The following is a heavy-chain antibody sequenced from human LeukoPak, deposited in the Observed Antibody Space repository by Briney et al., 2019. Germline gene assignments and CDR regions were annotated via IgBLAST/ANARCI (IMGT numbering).Heavy chain of an antibody. CDR3: TRDTRSSYLQYYFDY. Sequence: ASVKVSCKASGYTFTYYYMHWVRQAPGQGLEWIGWISPDSGRTGFAQKFQGRVTMTRDTSISTAYMELSRLGYDDTAVYYCTRDTRSSYLQYYFDYWGQGTLVTVSS. CDR1: GYTFTYYY. J-gene: IGHJ4*02. D-gene: IGHD5-24*01. V-gene: IGHV1-2*02. CDR2: ISPDSGRT.